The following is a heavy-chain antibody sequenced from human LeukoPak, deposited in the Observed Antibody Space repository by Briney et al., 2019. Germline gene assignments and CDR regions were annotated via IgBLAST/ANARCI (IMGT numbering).Heavy chain of an antibody. CDR1: GGSISSSTYY. Sequence: SETLSLTCTVSGGSISSSTYYWGWIRRPPGKGLEWIGSIYYSGSTYYNPSLKSRVTVSVDTSKNQFSLNLSSVTAADTAVYYCVRGSTLRHYQYWGQGTLVTISS. D-gene: IGHD3-16*01. CDR2: IYYSGST. J-gene: IGHJ4*02. CDR3: VRGSTLRHYQY. V-gene: IGHV4-39*01.